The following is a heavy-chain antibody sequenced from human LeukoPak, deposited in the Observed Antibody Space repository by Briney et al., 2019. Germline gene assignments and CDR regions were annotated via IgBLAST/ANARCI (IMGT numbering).Heavy chain of an antibody. CDR3: ARHGGGGYGLDY. J-gene: IGHJ4*02. D-gene: IGHD5-12*01. CDR1: GGSIRSYY. CDR2: FYYSGST. Sequence: SETLSLTCTVSGGSIRSYYWSWIRQPPGKGLEWIGYFYYSGSTNYNPSLTSRVTISVDTSKSQLFLILSSVTAADTAVYYCARHGGGGYGLDYWGQGTLVTVSS. V-gene: IGHV4-59*08.